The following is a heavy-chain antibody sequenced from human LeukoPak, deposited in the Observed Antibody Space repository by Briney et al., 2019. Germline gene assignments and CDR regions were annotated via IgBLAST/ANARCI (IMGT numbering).Heavy chain of an antibody. CDR3: ARARITMVRGVMVDY. CDR2: IYHSGST. V-gene: IGHV4-30-2*01. CDR1: GGSISSGGYS. Sequence: SQTLSLTCAVSGGSISSGGYSWSWIRQPPGKGLEGIGYIYHSGSTYYNPSLKSRVTISVDRSKNQFSLKLSSVTAADTAVYYCARARITMVRGVMVDYWGQGTLVTVSS. J-gene: IGHJ4*02. D-gene: IGHD3-10*01.